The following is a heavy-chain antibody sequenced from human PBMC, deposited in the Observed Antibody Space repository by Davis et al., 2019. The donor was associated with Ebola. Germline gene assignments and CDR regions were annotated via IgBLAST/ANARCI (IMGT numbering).Heavy chain of an antibody. V-gene: IGHV3-23*01. CDR1: GFTFSSYA. D-gene: IGHD6-19*01. Sequence: GESLKISCAASGFTFSSYAMSWVRQAPGKGLEWVSAISGSGGNTYYADSVKGRFTISRDNSKNTLYLQMNSLRVEDTAVYYCAKDLAVQHFQHWGQGTLVTVSS. CDR3: AKDLAVQHFQH. J-gene: IGHJ1*01. CDR2: ISGSGGNT.